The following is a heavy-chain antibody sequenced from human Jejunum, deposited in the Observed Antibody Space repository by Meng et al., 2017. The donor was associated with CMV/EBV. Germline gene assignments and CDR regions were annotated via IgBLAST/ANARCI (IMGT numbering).Heavy chain of an antibody. D-gene: IGHD3-3*01. J-gene: IGHJ4*02. V-gene: IGHV1-18*01. CDR3: VRDFWSDFYAY. Sequence: VQLVQSGAEVKKPGASMKVSCKTSGYPFTTYGISWVRQAPGQGLEWVGWSSTSNGNTHYAQKVQDRVTMTTDTSTSTAYMELRSLTSDDTAVYYCVRDFWSDFYAYWGQGTLVTVSS. CDR1: GYPFTTYG. CDR2: SSTSNGNT.